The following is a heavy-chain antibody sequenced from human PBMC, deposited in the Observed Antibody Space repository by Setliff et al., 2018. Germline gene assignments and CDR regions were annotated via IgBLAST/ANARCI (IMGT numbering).Heavy chain of an antibody. CDR1: GYTFTSYA. V-gene: IGHV1-3*01. J-gene: IGHJ6*03. CDR3: ARDGFEIVVVPAAIYYYYYMDV. Sequence: SVKVSCTASGYTFTSYAMHWVRQAPGQRLEWMGWINAGNGNTKYSQKFQGRVTITRDTSASTAYMELSSLRSEDTAVYYCARDGFEIVVVPAAIYYYYYMDVWGKGTTVTVSS. CDR2: INAGNGNT. D-gene: IGHD2-2*01.